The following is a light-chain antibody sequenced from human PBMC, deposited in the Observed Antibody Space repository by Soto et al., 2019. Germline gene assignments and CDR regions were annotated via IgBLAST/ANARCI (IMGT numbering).Light chain of an antibody. Sequence: QSALTQPPSASGTPGLRVVISCSGSHSNVGVNAISWYQHLPGTAPRLLLHTDDQRPSGIPDRFSGSPSGTSASLAISRLQSEDEGHYYCASWDDDLNGPIFGGGTKLTVL. CDR2: TDD. CDR1: HSNVGVNA. CDR3: ASWDDDLNGPI. J-gene: IGLJ2*01. V-gene: IGLV1-44*01.